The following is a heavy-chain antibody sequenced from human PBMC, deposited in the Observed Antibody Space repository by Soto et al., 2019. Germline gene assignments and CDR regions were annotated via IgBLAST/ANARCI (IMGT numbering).Heavy chain of an antibody. Sequence: SETLSLTCTVSGGSISSYYWSWIRQPPGKGLKWIGYFHYSGSTNYNPSLKSRVTISVDTSKNQFSLKLSSVTAADTAVYYCAGGIAARPLGYWGQGTLVTVSS. CDR2: FHYSGST. V-gene: IGHV4-59*12. D-gene: IGHD6-6*01. J-gene: IGHJ4*02. CDR3: AGGIAARPLGY. CDR1: GGSISSYY.